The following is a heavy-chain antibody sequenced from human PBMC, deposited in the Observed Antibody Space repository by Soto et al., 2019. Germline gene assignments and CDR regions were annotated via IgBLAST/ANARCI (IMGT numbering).Heavy chain of an antibody. Sequence: QVQLQESGPRLVKPSETLSLTCTVSDDFISSYYWNWIRQPAGKGLEWIGRVSTSGATNYNPSLESRVTMSVDTSKKQFSLKLTSVTAADTAVYLCARADYEILTGSYAMDVWGQGTTVTVSS. CDR2: VSTSGAT. CDR1: DDFISSYY. J-gene: IGHJ6*02. V-gene: IGHV4-4*07. CDR3: ARADYEILTGSYAMDV. D-gene: IGHD3-9*01.